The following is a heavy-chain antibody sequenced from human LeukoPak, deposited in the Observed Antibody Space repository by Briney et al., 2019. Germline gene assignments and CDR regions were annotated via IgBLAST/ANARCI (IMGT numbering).Heavy chain of an antibody. J-gene: IGHJ4*02. D-gene: IGHD2-15*01. V-gene: IGHV4-38-2*01. CDR3: ARQTRIRGGSCFDY. CDR2: IYYSGST. Sequence: SDTLSLTCAVSGYSISSSNWWGWIRQPPGKGLEWIGSIYYSGSTYYNPSLKSRVTISVDTSKNQFSLKLSSVTAADTAVYYCARQTRIRGGSCFDYWGQGTLVTVSS. CDR1: GYSISSSNW.